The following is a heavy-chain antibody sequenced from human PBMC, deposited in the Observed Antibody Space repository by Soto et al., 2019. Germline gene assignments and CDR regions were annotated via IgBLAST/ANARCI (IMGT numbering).Heavy chain of an antibody. CDR2: VYYNENT. CDR1: GGSISSFTYY. D-gene: IGHD3-10*01. J-gene: IGHJ5*02. Sequence: SETLSLTCTVSGGSISSFTYYWGWIRQPPGKGLEWIGTVYYNENTYYNPSLKGRVTISVDTAKNQFSLNLRSVTAADTAIYFCARRERYYGSPGWFDPWGQGTLVTVSS. V-gene: IGHV4-39*01. CDR3: ARRERYYGSPGWFDP.